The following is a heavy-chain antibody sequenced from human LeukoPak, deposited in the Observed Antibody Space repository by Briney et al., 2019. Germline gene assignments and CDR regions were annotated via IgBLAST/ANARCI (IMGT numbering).Heavy chain of an antibody. V-gene: IGHV4-4*02. CDR2: ISHSGST. CDR1: GASISNSDW. CDR3: ARTWDNWNVVGIDP. Sequence: PSETLSLTCAVSGASISNSDWWSWVRQPPGQGLEWIGEISHSGSTNYNPSLKSRVTISVDKSKNQFSLELSSVTAADTAVYYCARTWDNWNVVGIDPWGQGTLVTVSS. D-gene: IGHD1-20*01. J-gene: IGHJ5*02.